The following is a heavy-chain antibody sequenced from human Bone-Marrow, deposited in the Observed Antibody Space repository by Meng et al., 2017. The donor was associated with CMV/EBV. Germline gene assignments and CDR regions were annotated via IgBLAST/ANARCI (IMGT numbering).Heavy chain of an antibody. CDR2: INPSGGST. Sequence: KVSCKASGYTFTRYYMHWVRQATGQGLEWMGIINPSGGSTIYAQKFQGRVTMTRDTSTSTVYMELNSLTSDDTALYYCARRGGEFLDYWGQGTLVTVSS. CDR1: GYTFTRYY. CDR3: ARRGGEFLDY. V-gene: IGHV1-46*01. J-gene: IGHJ4*02. D-gene: IGHD2-21*01.